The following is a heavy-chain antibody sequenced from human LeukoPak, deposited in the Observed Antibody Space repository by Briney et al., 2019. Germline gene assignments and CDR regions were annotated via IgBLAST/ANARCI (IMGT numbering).Heavy chain of an antibody. D-gene: IGHD2-2*01. V-gene: IGHV3-48*03. CDR1: GFTFSSYE. CDR2: ISSSGSTI. Sequence: QPGGSLRLSCAASGFTFSSYEMNWVRQAPGKGLEWVSYISSSGSTIYYADSVKGRFTISRDNAKNSLYLQMSSLRAEDTAVYYCARGADCSSTSCYVFGIAYWGQGTLVTVSS. CDR3: ARGADCSSTSCYVFGIAY. J-gene: IGHJ4*02.